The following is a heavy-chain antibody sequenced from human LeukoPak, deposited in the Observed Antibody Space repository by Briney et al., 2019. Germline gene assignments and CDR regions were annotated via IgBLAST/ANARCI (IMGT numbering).Heavy chain of an antibody. J-gene: IGHJ4*02. D-gene: IGHD6-25*01. Sequence: GGSLRLSCLTSGFTLSTNAMSWVRQAPGKGLEWVSAIDSTGAYTWYADSVKGRFTISKDSSKTILYLRMNSLRAEDAAVYFCAKGSAAGRPYYFDYWGQGTLVTVSS. CDR2: IDSTGAYT. CDR3: AKGSAAGRPYYFDY. CDR1: GFTLSTNA. V-gene: IGHV3-23*01.